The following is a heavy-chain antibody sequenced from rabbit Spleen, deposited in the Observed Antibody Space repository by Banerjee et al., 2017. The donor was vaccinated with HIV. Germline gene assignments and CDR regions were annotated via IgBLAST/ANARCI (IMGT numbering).Heavy chain of an antibody. J-gene: IGHJ4*01. Sequence: QSLEESGGDLVKPGASLTLTCTASGFSFSSDYDMCWVRQAPGKGLEWIACIYVINSVITHYASWVNGRFSISKTSSTTVTLQMTSLTAADTATYFCARADDGYAGGGLFSLHLWGPGTLVTVS. V-gene: IGHV1S40*01. D-gene: IGHD4-2*01. CDR3: ARADDGYAGGGLFSLHL. CDR2: IYVINSVIT. CDR1: GFSFSSDYD.